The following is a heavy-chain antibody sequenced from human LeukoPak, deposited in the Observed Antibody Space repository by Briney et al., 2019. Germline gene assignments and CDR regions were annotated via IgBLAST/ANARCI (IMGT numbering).Heavy chain of an antibody. J-gene: IGHJ6*02. Sequence: GGSLRLFCAASGFTFSSYSMNWVRQAPGKGLEWVSSISSSSSYIYYADSVKGRFTISRDNAKNSLYLQMNSLRAEDTAVYYCAGVLFREDSGYCSGGSCYSGYYYYYGMDVWGQGTTVTVSS. CDR3: AGVLFREDSGYCSGGSCYSGYYYYYGMDV. D-gene: IGHD2-15*01. CDR1: GFTFSSYS. V-gene: IGHV3-21*01. CDR2: ISSSSSYI.